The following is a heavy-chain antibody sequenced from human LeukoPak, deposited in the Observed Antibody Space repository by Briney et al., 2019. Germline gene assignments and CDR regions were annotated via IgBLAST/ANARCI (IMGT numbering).Heavy chain of an antibody. J-gene: IGHJ4*02. V-gene: IGHV3-7*03. CDR1: GFTFSSHF. Sequence: PGESLRLSCAASGFTFSSHFMSWVRQAPGKGLEWVANIKQDGSEKFHVDSVKGRFTISRDNAKNSLYLQMNGLRAEDTAVYYCAREGFYYFDYWGQGTLVTVSS. CDR2: IKQDGSEK. CDR3: AREGFYYFDY.